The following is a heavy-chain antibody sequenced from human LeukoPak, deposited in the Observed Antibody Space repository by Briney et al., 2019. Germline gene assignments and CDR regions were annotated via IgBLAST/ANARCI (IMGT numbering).Heavy chain of an antibody. Sequence: SVKVSCKASGGTFSSYAISWLRQAPGQGLEWMGGIIPIFGTANYAQKFQGRVTITADESTSTAYMELSSLRSEDTAVYYCARETEYSSSSWFNPWGQGTLVTVSS. D-gene: IGHD6-6*01. J-gene: IGHJ5*02. V-gene: IGHV1-69*13. CDR2: IIPIFGTA. CDR1: GGTFSSYA. CDR3: ARETEYSSSSWFNP.